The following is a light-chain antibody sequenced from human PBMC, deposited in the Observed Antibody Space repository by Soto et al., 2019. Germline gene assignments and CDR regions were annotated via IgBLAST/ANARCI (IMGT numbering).Light chain of an antibody. CDR3: QQYKSYSWT. CDR2: DAS. CDR1: QSINIW. Sequence: DIQMTQSPSTLSASVGDRVTITCRASQSINIWLAWYQQKPGKAPKVLIYDASSLKSGVPSRFSGSGSGKEFTLTISSLKPDDFATYYCQQYKSYSWTLGQGTKVDIK. V-gene: IGKV1-5*01. J-gene: IGKJ1*01.